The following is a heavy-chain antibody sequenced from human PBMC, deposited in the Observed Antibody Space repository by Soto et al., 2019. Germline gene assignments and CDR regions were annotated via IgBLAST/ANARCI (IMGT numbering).Heavy chain of an antibody. J-gene: IGHJ3*01. D-gene: IGHD3-22*01. V-gene: IGHV3-30*18. Sequence: QVHLVESGGGVVQPGRSLRLSCEGSGFSFSNYGIHWVRQAPGKGLEWVAVISHDGNSHHLADSVRGRFTISRDNSKNPLFLHMTSLRGEDSAVYHCVKAQERSAQYFAVVITAFDFWGQGNMVNVSS. CDR1: GFSFSNYG. CDR2: ISHDGNSH. CDR3: VKAQERSAQYFAVVITAFDF.